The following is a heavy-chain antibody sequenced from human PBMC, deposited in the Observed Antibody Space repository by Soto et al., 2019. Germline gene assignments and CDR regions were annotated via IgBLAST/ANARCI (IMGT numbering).Heavy chain of an antibody. CDR3: ATCEFRFGPNSLYYFDY. J-gene: IGHJ4*02. V-gene: IGHV3-23*01. CDR1: GFTFNNYV. Sequence: VQLLDSGGGLVQPGGSLRLSCAASGFTFNNYVMSWVRPAPGKGLEWVSELSSSGGRTYYADSVKGRFAISRDNSKDTLYLQMNSLRAEDTAVYYCATCEFRFGPNSLYYFDYWGQGTLVAVSS. D-gene: IGHD3-16*01. CDR2: LSSSGGRT.